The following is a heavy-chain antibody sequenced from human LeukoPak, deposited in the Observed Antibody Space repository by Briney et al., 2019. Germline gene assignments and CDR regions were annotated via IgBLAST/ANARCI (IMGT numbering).Heavy chain of an antibody. Sequence: SETLSLTCTVSGGSISSYYWSWIRQPPGKGLEWIGYIYYSGSTNYNPSLKSRVPISVDTSKNQFSLKLSSVTAADTAVYYCARRSYYGSGSYYKVGYYFDYWGQGTLVTVSS. CDR2: IYYSGST. CDR1: GGSISSYY. CDR3: ARRSYYGSGSYYKVGYYFDY. J-gene: IGHJ4*02. V-gene: IGHV4-59*08. D-gene: IGHD3-10*01.